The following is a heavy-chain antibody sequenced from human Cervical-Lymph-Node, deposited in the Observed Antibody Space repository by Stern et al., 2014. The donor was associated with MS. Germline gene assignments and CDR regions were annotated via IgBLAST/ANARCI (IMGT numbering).Heavy chain of an antibody. V-gene: IGHV5-51*01. J-gene: IGHJ4*02. Sequence: VQLVHSGAEVKKPGESLKISCKLSGYRFTIYYIAWVRQMPGKHLEWMGVIYPYDSDTTYSPSFQGQVTISADKSITTAYLQWSSLRASDTAMYYCARHVQGFDYWGQGTLVTVSS. CDR3: ARHVQGFDY. CDR1: GYRFTIYY. CDR2: IYPYDSDT.